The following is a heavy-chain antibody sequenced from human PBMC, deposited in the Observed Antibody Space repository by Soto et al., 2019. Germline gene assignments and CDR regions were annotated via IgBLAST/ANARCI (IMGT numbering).Heavy chain of an antibody. J-gene: IGHJ4*02. D-gene: IGHD2-15*01. V-gene: IGHV3-23*01. Sequence: EVQLLESGGGLVQPGGFLRVSCAASGFTFTNYVMSWVRQAPGKGLEWVSAITVSGGDTYHADSVKGRFTISRDNPKNTLYLQMNSLRAEDTAVYYCAKGSADTRPYYFDSWGRGTLVTVSS. CDR1: GFTFTNYV. CDR2: ITVSGGDT. CDR3: AKGSADTRPYYFDS.